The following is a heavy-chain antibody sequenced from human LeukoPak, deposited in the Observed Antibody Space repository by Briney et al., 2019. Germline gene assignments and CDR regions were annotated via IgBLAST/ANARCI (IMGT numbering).Heavy chain of an antibody. Sequence: GGSLRLSCGASGFNFSSYSMEWVRQATGKGLEWVSYINSSSSTIYYADSVKGRFTISRENAKNSLYLQMNSLRAEDTAVYYCAKDRARTSWGYYFDYWGQGTLVTVSS. J-gene: IGHJ4*02. V-gene: IGHV3-48*01. CDR3: AKDRARTSWGYYFDY. D-gene: IGHD2-2*01. CDR1: GFNFSSYS. CDR2: INSSSSTI.